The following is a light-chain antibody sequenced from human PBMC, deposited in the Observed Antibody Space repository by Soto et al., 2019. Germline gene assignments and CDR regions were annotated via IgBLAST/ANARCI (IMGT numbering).Light chain of an antibody. CDR1: QKITAS. Sequence: DIQMTQSPSTLSASIGDSVTFTCRSSQKITASLAWYQQKPGEAPKLVIYYVSNLESGVASRFGGSGSGTQFSLSIRSLQPDDFATYYCQQYDYSRTFGQGTKVDIK. J-gene: IGKJ1*01. CDR3: QQYDYSRT. CDR2: YVS. V-gene: IGKV1-5*01.